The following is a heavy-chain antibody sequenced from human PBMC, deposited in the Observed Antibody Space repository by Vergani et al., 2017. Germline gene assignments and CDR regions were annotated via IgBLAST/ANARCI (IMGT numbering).Heavy chain of an antibody. CDR2: IWYDGSNK. J-gene: IGHJ2*01. Sequence: QVQLVESGGGVVQPGRSLRLSCAASGFTFSSYGMHWVRQAPGKGLEWVAVIWYDGSNKYYADSVKGRFTISRDNSKNTLYLQMNSLSAEDTAVYYCAREVTPAWYFDLWGRGTLVTVSS. CDR3: AREVTPAWYFDL. D-gene: IGHD4-23*01. V-gene: IGHV3-33*01. CDR1: GFTFSSYG.